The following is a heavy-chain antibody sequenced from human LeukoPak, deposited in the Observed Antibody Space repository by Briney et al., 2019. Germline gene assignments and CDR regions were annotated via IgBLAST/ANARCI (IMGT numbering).Heavy chain of an antibody. CDR1: GFTFSAYD. D-gene: IGHD4-23*01. CDR2: IDLIGDT. Sequence: GGSLRLSCSASGFTFSAYDMHWVRQATGKGLGWISTIDLIGDTHYAGSVRGRFTISRENAKKSLYLQMNSLRVGDTAVYYCVRQDVDYGDNAGAFDTWGRGTMVAVSS. J-gene: IGHJ3*02. V-gene: IGHV3-13*01. CDR3: VRQDVDYGDNAGAFDT.